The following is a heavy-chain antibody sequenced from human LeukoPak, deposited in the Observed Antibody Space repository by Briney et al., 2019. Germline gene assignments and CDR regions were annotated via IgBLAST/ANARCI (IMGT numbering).Heavy chain of an antibody. CDR1: GYTLTELS. CDR2: FDPEDGET. V-gene: IGHV1-24*01. CDR3: ATGDDSSGYYFLPFDY. Sequence: GASVKVSCKVSGYTLTELSMHWVRQAPGKGLEWMGGFDPEDGETIYAQKFQGRVTMTEDTSTDTAYMELSSLRSEDTAVYYCATGDDSSGYYFLPFDYWGQGTLVTVSS. D-gene: IGHD3-22*01. J-gene: IGHJ4*02.